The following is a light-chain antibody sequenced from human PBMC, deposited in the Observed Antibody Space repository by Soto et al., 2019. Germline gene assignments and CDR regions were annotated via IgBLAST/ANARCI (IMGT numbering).Light chain of an antibody. Sequence: SYELTQPPSVSVSPGQTASITCSGHKLGNKYACWYQQKPGQSPVLVIYQDNKRPSGIPERFSASNSGDTATLTISGTQAMDEADYFCQAWDSSPAVFGGGTKLTVL. CDR3: QAWDSSPAV. CDR2: QDN. V-gene: IGLV3-1*01. CDR1: KLGNKY. J-gene: IGLJ2*01.